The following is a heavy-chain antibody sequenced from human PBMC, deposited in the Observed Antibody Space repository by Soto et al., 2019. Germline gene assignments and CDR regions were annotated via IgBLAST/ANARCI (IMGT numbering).Heavy chain of an antibody. V-gene: IGHV1-18*01. D-gene: IGHD3-10*01. CDR2: ISAYNGNT. CDR1: GYTFTSYG. J-gene: IGHJ6*02. Sequence: ASVKVSCKASGYTFTSYGISWVRQAPGQGLEWMGWISAYNGNTNYAQKLQGRVTMTTDTSTSTAYMELRSLRSDDTAVYYCARDLWFGELLVFCYGMDVWGQGTTVTVSS. CDR3: ARDLWFGELLVFCYGMDV.